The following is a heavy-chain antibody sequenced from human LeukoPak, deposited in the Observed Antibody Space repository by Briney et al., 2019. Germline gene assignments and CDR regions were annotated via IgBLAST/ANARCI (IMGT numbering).Heavy chain of an antibody. V-gene: IGHV1-69*04. CDR2: IIPILGIA. Sequence: ASVKVSCKASGGTFSSYAISWVRQAPGQGLEWMGRIIPILGIANYAQKFQGRVTITADKSTSTAYMELSSLRSEDTAVYYCAREPPQGYSDYSGGSFDIWGQGTMVTVSS. D-gene: IGHD5-12*01. CDR1: GGTFSSYA. CDR3: AREPPQGYSDYSGGSFDI. J-gene: IGHJ3*02.